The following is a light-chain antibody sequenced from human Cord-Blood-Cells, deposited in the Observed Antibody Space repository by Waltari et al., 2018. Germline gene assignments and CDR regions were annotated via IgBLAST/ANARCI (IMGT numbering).Light chain of an antibody. V-gene: IGKV1-33*01. CDR1: QDISNY. CDR2: EAS. J-gene: IGKJ5*01. Sequence: IQRTQSLSSWSASIGDSVTITCQTSQDISNYLNWHQQKPGKAPKLLIYEASNLETGVPSRFSGRGSGTDFTFTISSLQPEDIAKYYCQQYDNLPLTFGQGTRLEIK. CDR3: QQYDNLPLT.